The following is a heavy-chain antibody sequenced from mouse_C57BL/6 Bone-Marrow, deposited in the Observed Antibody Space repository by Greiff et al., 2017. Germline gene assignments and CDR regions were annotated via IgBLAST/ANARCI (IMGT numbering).Heavy chain of an antibody. J-gene: IGHJ1*03. V-gene: IGHV1-50*01. CDR2: IDPSDNYT. Sequence: QVQLQQPGAELVKPGASVKLSCKASGYTFTSYWMQWVKQRPGQGLEWIGEIDPSDNYTNSNQKFKGKATLTVDTSSSSAYMQLSSLTSEDSAVYYCARDIITTVVATPYWYFDVWGTGTTVTVSS. CDR3: ARDIITTVVATPYWYFDV. CDR1: GYTFTSYW. D-gene: IGHD1-1*01.